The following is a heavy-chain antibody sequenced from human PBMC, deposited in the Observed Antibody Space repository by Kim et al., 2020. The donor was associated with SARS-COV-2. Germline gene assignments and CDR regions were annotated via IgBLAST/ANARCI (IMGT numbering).Heavy chain of an antibody. CDR1: GYSISSGYY. V-gene: IGHV4-38-2*02. D-gene: IGHD1-26*01. CDR3: ARSSRRGRYVD. Sequence: SETLSLTCTVSGYSISSGYYWGWLRQPPGKGLEWIGSIYHSGSTYYNPSLKSRVTISVDTSKNQFSLKLSSVTAADTAVYYCARSSRRGRYVDWGQGTLV. CDR2: IYHSGST. J-gene: IGHJ4*02.